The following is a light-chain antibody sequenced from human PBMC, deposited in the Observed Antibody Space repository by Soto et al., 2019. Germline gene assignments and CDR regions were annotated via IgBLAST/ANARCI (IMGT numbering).Light chain of an antibody. CDR2: EVS. Sequence: QSVLTQPASVSGTPGQSITISCTGTISDIGGYNYVSWYQQFPGKAPKLIIVEVSYRPSGVSDRFSGSKSGNTASLTISGLQAEDEADYYCSSYTNKNSYILFGGGTKLTVL. V-gene: IGLV2-14*01. CDR3: SSYTNKNSYIL. J-gene: IGLJ2*01. CDR1: ISDIGGYNY.